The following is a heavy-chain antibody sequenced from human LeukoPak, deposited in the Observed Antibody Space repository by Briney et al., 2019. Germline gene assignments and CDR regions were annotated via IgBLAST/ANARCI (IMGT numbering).Heavy chain of an antibody. V-gene: IGHV3-23*01. CDR2: ITGSGGSA. CDR3: AKDRGSSGKFDY. J-gene: IGHJ4*02. Sequence: QPGGSLRLSCVVSGFTFSSYAMSWVRQAPGKGLEWVSAITGSGGSAYYADSVKGRFTISRDNSKNTLYLQMNSLRAEDTAVYYCAKDRGSSGKFDYWGQGTLVTVSS. D-gene: IGHD6-19*01. CDR1: GFTFSSYA.